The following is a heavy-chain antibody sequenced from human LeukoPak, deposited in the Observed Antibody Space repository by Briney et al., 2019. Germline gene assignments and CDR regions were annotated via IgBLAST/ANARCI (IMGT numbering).Heavy chain of an antibody. CDR3: ARRDYYGSGSLNWFDP. Sequence: SETLSLTCSVSGGSISSCYWSWIRQPPGKGLEWIGYIYYSGSTNYNPSLKSRVTISVDTSKNQFSLKLSSVTAADTAVYYCARRDYYGSGSLNWFDPWGQGTLVTVSS. D-gene: IGHD3-10*01. V-gene: IGHV4-59*01. J-gene: IGHJ5*02. CDR1: GGSISSCY. CDR2: IYYSGST.